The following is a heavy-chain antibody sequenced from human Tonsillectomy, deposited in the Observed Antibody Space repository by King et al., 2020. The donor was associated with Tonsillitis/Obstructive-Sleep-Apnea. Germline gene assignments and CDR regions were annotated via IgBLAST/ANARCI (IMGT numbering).Heavy chain of an antibody. D-gene: IGHD3-9*01. CDR2: IYYSGST. V-gene: IGHV4-31*02. Sequence: SSGGYYWSWIRQHPGKGLEWIGYIYYSGSTHYNPSLKSRVTISVDTSKNQFSLKLSSVTAADTAVYYCARLGNWGYDILTGLDYWGQGTLVTVSS. CDR3: ARLGNWGYDILTGLDY. J-gene: IGHJ4*02. CDR1: SSGGYY.